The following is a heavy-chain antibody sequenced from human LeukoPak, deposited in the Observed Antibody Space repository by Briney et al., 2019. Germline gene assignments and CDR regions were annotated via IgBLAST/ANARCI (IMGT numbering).Heavy chain of an antibody. Sequence: SETLSLTCTVSGGSISSYYWSWIRQPPGKGLEWIGYIYYSGSTNYNPSLKSRVTISVDTSKNQFSLKLISVTAADTAVYYCARARNDYGDYLFDYWGQGTLVTVSS. CDR3: ARARNDYGDYLFDY. CDR1: GGSISSYY. J-gene: IGHJ4*02. CDR2: IYYSGST. D-gene: IGHD4-17*01. V-gene: IGHV4-59*01.